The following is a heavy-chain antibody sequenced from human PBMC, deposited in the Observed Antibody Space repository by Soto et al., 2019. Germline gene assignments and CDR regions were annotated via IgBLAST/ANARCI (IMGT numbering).Heavy chain of an antibody. V-gene: IGHV4-31*03. CDR3: ASFHTTSPRWFDP. Sequence: PSETLSLTCSVSGGSINSGGYFWSWIRQHPGKGLECIGYIYHSGSTYYNPSLKIRVTISVDTSKNEFYLPLKSVTAAQTAVYFCASFHTTSPRWFDPWGQGTLLTVSS. CDR2: IYHSGST. D-gene: IGHD2-2*01. J-gene: IGHJ5*02. CDR1: GGSINSGGYF.